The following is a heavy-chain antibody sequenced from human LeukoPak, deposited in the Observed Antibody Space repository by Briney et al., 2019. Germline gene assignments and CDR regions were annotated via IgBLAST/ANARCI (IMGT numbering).Heavy chain of an antibody. CDR3: TKGCGGSCYSEFDY. CDR1: GFTFSSYA. Sequence: GGSLRLSCAASGFTFSSYAMSWVRQAPGKGLEWVSAISGGGGRTYYADSVKGRFTISRDNSKNTLYLQMNSLRAEDTAVYYCTKGCGGSCYSEFDYWGQGTLVTVSS. CDR2: ISGGGGRT. J-gene: IGHJ4*02. V-gene: IGHV3-23*01. D-gene: IGHD2-15*01.